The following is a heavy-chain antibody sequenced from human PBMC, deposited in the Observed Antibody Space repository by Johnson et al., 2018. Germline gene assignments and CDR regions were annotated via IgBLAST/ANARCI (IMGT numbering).Heavy chain of an antibody. J-gene: IGHJ1*01. CDR3: ASGRIAAASRAQYVPH. D-gene: IGHD6-13*01. V-gene: IGHV3-30*14. CDR2: LSYDGTLK. Sequence: QVQLVQSGGGVVQPGRSLRLSCVASGFIFNTFAMHWVRQAPGKGLEWVATLSYDGTLKYYTDSVKGRFTISRDNSQNTLWLQMDSLRAWDTAMNYCASGRIAAASRAQYVPHWGQGTLVTVSS. CDR1: GFIFNTFA.